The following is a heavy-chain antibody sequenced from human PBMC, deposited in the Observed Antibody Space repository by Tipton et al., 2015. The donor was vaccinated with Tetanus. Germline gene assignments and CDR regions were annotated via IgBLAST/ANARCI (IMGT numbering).Heavy chain of an antibody. J-gene: IGHJ4*02. V-gene: IGHV4-39*01. CDR1: GGSINPYY. CDR2: ISYRGET. D-gene: IGHD3-22*01. Sequence: TLSLTCTVSGGSINPYYWGWIRQPPGRGLEWIGAISYRGETHFNPSLGSRVSMSVDTSKNQFSVDLSSVTAADTAVYFCARHYDTSGYYFVWGQGVLVTVSS. CDR3: ARHYDTSGYYFV.